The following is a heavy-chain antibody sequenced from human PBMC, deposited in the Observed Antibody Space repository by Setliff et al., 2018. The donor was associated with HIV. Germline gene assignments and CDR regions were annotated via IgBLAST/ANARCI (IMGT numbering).Heavy chain of an antibody. CDR1: GFTFSRYW. CDR2: INNDTTTT. CDR3: AMFSSSSG. D-gene: IGHD6-6*01. J-gene: IGHJ4*02. V-gene: IGHV3-74*01. Sequence: HPGGSLRLSCAASGFTFSRYWMHWVRQAPGQGLVWVSGINNDTTTTTYADSVKGRFSISRDNAKNTLYLQMNGLRGEDTAVYYCAMFSSSSGWGQGTQVTV.